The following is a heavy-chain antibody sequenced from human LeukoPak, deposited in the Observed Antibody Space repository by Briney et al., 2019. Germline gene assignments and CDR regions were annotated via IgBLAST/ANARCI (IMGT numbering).Heavy chain of an antibody. CDR1: GASLNNYY. D-gene: IGHD4-17*01. J-gene: IGHJ5*02. Sequence: SETLSLTCTVSGASLNNYYWNWVRQPPGKELEWTGNVDYSGNTRHNPSLKSRVTISLDISKNHFSLRLSSVTAADTAVYYCAMQVGIYGDYNDWFDPWGQGARVTVSS. CDR2: VDYSGNT. CDR3: AMQVGIYGDYNDWFDP. V-gene: IGHV4-59*08.